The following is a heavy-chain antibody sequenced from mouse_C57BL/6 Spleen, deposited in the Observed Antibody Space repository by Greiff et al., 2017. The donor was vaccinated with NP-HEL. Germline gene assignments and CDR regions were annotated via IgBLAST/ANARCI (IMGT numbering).Heavy chain of an antibody. Sequence: EVKLVESGGGLVKPGGSLKLSCAASGFTFSSYAMSWVRQTPDKRLEWVATISDGGSYTYYPDNVKGRFTISRDNAKNNLYLQMSHLKSEDTAMYYCATNEGFSYWGQGTLVTVSA. CDR1: GFTFSSYA. V-gene: IGHV5-4*03. CDR3: ATNEGFSY. CDR2: ISDGGSYT. J-gene: IGHJ3*01.